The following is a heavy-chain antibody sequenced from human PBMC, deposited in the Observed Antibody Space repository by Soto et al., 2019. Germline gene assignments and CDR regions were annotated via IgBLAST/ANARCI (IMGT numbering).Heavy chain of an antibody. CDR3: ARGGVSTKVDY. CDR2: TSNSGST. V-gene: IGHV4-31*03. CDR1: GGSITSSGYY. J-gene: IGHJ4*02. D-gene: IGHD2-2*01. Sequence: QVQLQESGPGLVKPSQTLSLTCTVSGGSITSSGYYWSWIRQHPGEGLEWIGFTSNSGSTSYNPSLMSRVTISVDTSSNQFSLNLKSVTAADTAVYYCARGGVSTKVDYWGQGTLVTVSP.